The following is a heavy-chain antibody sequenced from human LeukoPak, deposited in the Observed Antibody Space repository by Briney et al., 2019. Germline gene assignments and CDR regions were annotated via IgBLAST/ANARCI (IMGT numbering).Heavy chain of an antibody. V-gene: IGHV3-9*01. CDR2: ISWNSGSI. CDR1: GFTFDDYA. Sequence: GGSLRLSCAASGFTFDDYAMHWVRQAPGKGLEWVSGISWNSGSIGYADSVKGRFTISRHNSKNTLYLQMNSLRAEDTAVYYCARGYVPFDPWGQGTLVTVSS. D-gene: IGHD3-16*01. CDR3: ARGYVPFDP. J-gene: IGHJ5*02.